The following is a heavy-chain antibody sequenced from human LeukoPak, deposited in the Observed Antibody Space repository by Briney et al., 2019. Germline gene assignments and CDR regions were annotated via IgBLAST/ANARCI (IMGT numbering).Heavy chain of an antibody. D-gene: IGHD6-13*01. Sequence: SETLSLTCAVYGGSFSGYYWSWIRQPPGKGLEWIGEINHSGSTNYNPSLKSRVTTSVDTSKNQFSLKLSSVTAADTAVYYCARGSSSWYFERGFDPWGQGTLVTVSS. V-gene: IGHV4-34*01. CDR1: GGSFSGYY. J-gene: IGHJ5*02. CDR2: INHSGST. CDR3: ARGSSSWYFERGFDP.